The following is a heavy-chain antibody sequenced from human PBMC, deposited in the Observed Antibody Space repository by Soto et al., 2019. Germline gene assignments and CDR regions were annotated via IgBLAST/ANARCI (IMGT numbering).Heavy chain of an antibody. CDR2: MKQDGTEK. D-gene: IGHD3-16*01. CDR3: ARDRIHRGIDY. CDR1: GFTFSAYW. Sequence: PGGSLRLSCSASGFTFSAYWMSWVRQAPGKGLEWVANMKQDGTEKSYVGSVKGRFTISRDNAKNSLYLQMDTLRAEDTAVYYCARDRIHRGIDYWGQGTLVTVSS. V-gene: IGHV3-7*03. J-gene: IGHJ4*02.